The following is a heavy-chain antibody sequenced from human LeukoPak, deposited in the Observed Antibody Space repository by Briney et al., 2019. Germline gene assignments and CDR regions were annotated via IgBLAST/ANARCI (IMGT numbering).Heavy chain of an antibody. CDR2: IIPILGIA. V-gene: IGHV1-69*04. J-gene: IGHJ4*02. D-gene: IGHD3-22*01. CDR3: AREPYYDRSGTFDY. Sequence: ASVKVSCKASGGTFSSYAISWVRQAPGQGLECMGRIIPILGIANYAQKFQGRVTITADKSTSTAYMALSSLRSEDTAVYYCAREPYYDRSGTFDYWGQGTLVTVSS. CDR1: GGTFSSYA.